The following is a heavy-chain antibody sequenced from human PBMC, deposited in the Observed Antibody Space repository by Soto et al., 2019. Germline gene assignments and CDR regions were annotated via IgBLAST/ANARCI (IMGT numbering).Heavy chain of an antibody. V-gene: IGHV3-30*03. CDR2: ISYDGGLQ. CDR1: GFTFSSYC. J-gene: IGHJ4*02. CDR3: VSERGYVHASVPYS. D-gene: IGHD3-10*01. Sequence: QAQLVESGGGVVQPGRSLRLSCAASGFTFSSYCMHWVRQDPGTGLEWVAVISYDGGLQHYADSVKGRFTISRDNSKNMVLLQMNSLRAEDTAVYYWVSERGYVHASVPYSWGQGTLVSVSS.